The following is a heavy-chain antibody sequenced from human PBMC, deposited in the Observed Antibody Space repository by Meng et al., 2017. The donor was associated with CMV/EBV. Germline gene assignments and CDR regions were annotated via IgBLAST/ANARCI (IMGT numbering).Heavy chain of an antibody. CDR3: ARQLRLGELSPFDY. CDR1: GGTFSSYA. V-gene: IGHV1-69*12. CDR2: IIPIFGTA. Sequence: QVQVVQAGAWVNKPGSSVKVSCKASGGTFSSYAISWVRQAPGQGLEWMGGIIPIFGTANYAQKFQGRVTITADESTSTAYMELSSLRSEDTAVYYCARQLRLGELSPFDYWGQGTLVTVSS. J-gene: IGHJ4*02. D-gene: IGHD3-16*02.